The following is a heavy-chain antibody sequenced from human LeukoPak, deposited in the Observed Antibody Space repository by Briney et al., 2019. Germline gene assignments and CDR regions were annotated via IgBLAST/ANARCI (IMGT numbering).Heavy chain of an antibody. V-gene: IGHV4-59*08. CDR3: ARHSGWELRGFDP. CDR2: ISYSGTT. D-gene: IGHD1-26*01. J-gene: IGHJ5*02. Sequence: PSETLSLTCTDSGDSIISYYWSWIRQPPGKGLEWIGYISYSGTTNYNPSLKSRLTISVDTSKNHFSLKLNSVTAADTAVYYCARHSGWELRGFDPWGQGSLVIVSS. CDR1: GDSIISYY.